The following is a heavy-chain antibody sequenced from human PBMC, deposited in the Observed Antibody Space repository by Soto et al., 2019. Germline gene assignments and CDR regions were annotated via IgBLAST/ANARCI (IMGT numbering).Heavy chain of an antibody. CDR3: ARPGNYGSGSYLYYLDY. D-gene: IGHD3-10*01. Sequence: QLQLQESGPGLVKPSETLSLTCTVSGGSISSSSYYWGWIRQPPGKGLEWIGSIYYSGSTYYNPSLMSRVTISVDTSKNQFSLKLSSVTAADTAVYYCARPGNYGSGSYLYYLDYWGQGTLVTVSS. CDR1: GGSISSSSYY. V-gene: IGHV4-39*01. CDR2: IYYSGST. J-gene: IGHJ4*02.